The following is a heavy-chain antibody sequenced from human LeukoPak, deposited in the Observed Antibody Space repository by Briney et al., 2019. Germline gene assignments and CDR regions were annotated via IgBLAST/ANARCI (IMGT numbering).Heavy chain of an antibody. CDR1: GFTFSSYS. CDR3: ASSQDSGRHR. Sequence: GGSLRLSCAASGFTFSSYSMNWVRQAPGKGLEWVSSISSSSSYIYYADSVKGRFTISRDNAKNSLYLQMNSLTAEDKAVYYCASSQDSGRHRWGQGTLVTVSS. V-gene: IGHV3-21*01. D-gene: IGHD1-26*01. CDR2: ISSSSSYI. J-gene: IGHJ5*02.